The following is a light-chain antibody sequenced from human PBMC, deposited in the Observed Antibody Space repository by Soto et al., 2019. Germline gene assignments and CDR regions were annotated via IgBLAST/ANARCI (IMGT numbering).Light chain of an antibody. V-gene: IGKV1-5*03. Sequence: DIPITQSPSTLSGSVGDRVTITCRASQTISSWLAWYQQKPGKAPKLLIYKASSLQSGVPSRFSGSGSGTEFTLSISSLQPDDFATYYCQHYNVYPWTFGQGTKVDIK. J-gene: IGKJ1*01. CDR1: QTISSW. CDR2: KAS. CDR3: QHYNVYPWT.